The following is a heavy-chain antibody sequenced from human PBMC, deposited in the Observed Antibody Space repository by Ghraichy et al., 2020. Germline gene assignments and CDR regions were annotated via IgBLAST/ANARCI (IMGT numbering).Heavy chain of an antibody. V-gene: IGHV4-59*01. Sequence: SETLSHTCTVSGGSLSSYYWSWIRQSPGKALEWIAYIYDSGTTNYNPSLQSRVSISIDISESQFSLKLSSLTSADTAVYYCAREGKVGYNYFDYWGQGTLVTVSS. CDR3: AREGKVGYNYFDY. D-gene: IGHD5-24*01. J-gene: IGHJ4*02. CDR2: IYDSGTT. CDR1: GGSLSSYY.